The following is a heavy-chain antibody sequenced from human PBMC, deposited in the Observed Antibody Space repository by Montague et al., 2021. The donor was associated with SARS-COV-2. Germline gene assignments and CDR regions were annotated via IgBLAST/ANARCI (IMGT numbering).Heavy chain of an antibody. D-gene: IGHD4-17*01. V-gene: IGHV3-21*01. Sequence: SLRPSCAASGFTFSSYSMNWVRLAPGKGLEWVSSISSRSSYIYYADSLKGRFTISRDNAKNSLYLQMNSLRADDTAVYYCARGGTTVTSMYWYFDLWGRGTLVTVSS. J-gene: IGHJ2*01. CDR3: ARGGTTVTSMYWYFDL. CDR2: ISSRSSYI. CDR1: GFTFSSYS.